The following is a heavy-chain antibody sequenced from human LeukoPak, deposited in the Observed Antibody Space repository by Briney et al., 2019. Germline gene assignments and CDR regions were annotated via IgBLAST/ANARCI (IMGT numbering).Heavy chain of an antibody. Sequence: GGSLRLSCAASGFTFSSYAMSWVRQAPGKWLEWVSGISGSGDNTYYADSVKGRFTISRDNSKNTLYVQVNSLGTEDTAAYYCAKGSYYDSSGSFYFDYWGQGTLVTVSS. J-gene: IGHJ4*02. V-gene: IGHV3-23*01. CDR2: ISGSGDNT. CDR1: GFTFSSYA. D-gene: IGHD3-22*01. CDR3: AKGSYYDSSGSFYFDY.